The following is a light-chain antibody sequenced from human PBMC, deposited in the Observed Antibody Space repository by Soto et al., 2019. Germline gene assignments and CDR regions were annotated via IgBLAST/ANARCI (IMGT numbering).Light chain of an antibody. CDR2: DVS. Sequence: QSALTQPASVSGSPGQSITISCIGTGSDIGGYNYVFWYKQYPGQAPKLVIYDVSNRPSGVSHRFFGSKSGNTASLTISGLQAEDEADYSCSSYRNSATVFVFGTGTKLTVL. CDR3: SSYRNSATVFV. J-gene: IGLJ1*01. CDR1: GSDIGGYNY. V-gene: IGLV2-14*03.